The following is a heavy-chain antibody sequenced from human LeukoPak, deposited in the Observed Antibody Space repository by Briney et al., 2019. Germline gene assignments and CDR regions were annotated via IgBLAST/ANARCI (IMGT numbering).Heavy chain of an antibody. D-gene: IGHD5-18*01. CDR1: GYSISSGYY. J-gene: IGHJ4*02. Sequence: SETLSLTCTVSGYSISSGYYWGWIRQPPGKGLEWIGSIYHSGSTYYNPSLKSRVTISVDTSKNQFSLKLSSVTAADTAVYYCAREISYGYHYWGQGTLVTVSS. CDR3: AREISYGYHY. CDR2: IYHSGST. V-gene: IGHV4-38-2*02.